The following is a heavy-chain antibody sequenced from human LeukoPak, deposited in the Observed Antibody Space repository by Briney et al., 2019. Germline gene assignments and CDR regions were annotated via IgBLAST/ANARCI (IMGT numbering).Heavy chain of an antibody. CDR1: GFTFSSYD. CDR2: VSGSGGST. V-gene: IGHV3-23*01. Sequence: WVSLRLSCAASGFTFSSYDLSWILKAPGTEVERVSDVSGSGGSTYYADSVKGRFTISRDNSKNTLYLQMNSLRAEDTAVYYCAKHQLVVVPAANDYWGQGTLVTVSS. CDR3: AKHQLVVVPAANDY. J-gene: IGHJ4*02. D-gene: IGHD2-2*01.